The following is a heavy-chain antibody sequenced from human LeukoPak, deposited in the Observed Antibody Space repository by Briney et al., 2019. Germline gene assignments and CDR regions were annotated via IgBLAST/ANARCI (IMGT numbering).Heavy chain of an antibody. Sequence: GGSLRLSCVASGFTFSSYSMKWVRQAPGKGLEWVSSISSSSSYIDYADSVKGRFTISRDNAKNSLYLQMRSLRAEDTAVFYCARDRDFWSSYDRFDGMDVWGQGTTVTVSS. CDR1: GFTFSSYS. V-gene: IGHV3-21*01. D-gene: IGHD3-3*01. J-gene: IGHJ6*02. CDR2: ISSSSSYI. CDR3: ARDRDFWSSYDRFDGMDV.